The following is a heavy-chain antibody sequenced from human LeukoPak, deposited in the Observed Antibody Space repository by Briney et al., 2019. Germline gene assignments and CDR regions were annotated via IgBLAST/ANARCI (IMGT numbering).Heavy chain of an antibody. D-gene: IGHD2-15*01. Sequence: ASVKVSCKASGYTFTSYGISWVQQAPGQGLEWMGWISAYNGNTNYAQKLQGRVTMTTDTSTSTAYMELRSLRSDDTAVYYCARTGGGRRFKNWFDPWGQGTLVTVSS. CDR3: ARTGGGRRFKNWFDP. J-gene: IGHJ5*02. V-gene: IGHV1-18*01. CDR1: GYTFTSYG. CDR2: ISAYNGNT.